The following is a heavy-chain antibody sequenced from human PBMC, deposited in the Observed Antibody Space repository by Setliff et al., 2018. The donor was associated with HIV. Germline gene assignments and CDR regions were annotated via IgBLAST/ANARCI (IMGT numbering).Heavy chain of an antibody. V-gene: IGHV1-2*02. D-gene: IGHD1-1*01. CDR1: GYTLGGNY. J-gene: IGHJ4*02. CDR2: IDPNSGGT. CDR3: SRDPTGHYFDF. Sequence: ASVKVSCKSSGYTLGGNYMHWVRQAPGQGLEWMGWIDPNSGGTNYAQKFEGRVTMTRDTTVNTVYIEVSSLRSDDTAVYYCSRDPTGHYFDFWGQGTLVTVSS.